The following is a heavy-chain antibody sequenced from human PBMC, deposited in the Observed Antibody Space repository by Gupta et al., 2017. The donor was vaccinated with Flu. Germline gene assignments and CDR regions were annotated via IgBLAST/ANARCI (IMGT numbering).Heavy chain of an antibody. V-gene: IGHV3-48*03. Sequence: EVHLEESGGGLIQPGGSLRLTCASSGFTFSTYEMNWVRQAPGKGLEWVAYIGGGGSAVFYGDSLKGRFTISRDNAKHSLYLQMNRLRAEDTAFYYCARVGRGGYSSLYLDSWGQGTLVTVSS. J-gene: IGHJ4*02. CDR2: IGGGGSAV. CDR1: GFTFSTYE. CDR3: ARVGRGGYSSLYLDS. D-gene: IGHD2-15*01.